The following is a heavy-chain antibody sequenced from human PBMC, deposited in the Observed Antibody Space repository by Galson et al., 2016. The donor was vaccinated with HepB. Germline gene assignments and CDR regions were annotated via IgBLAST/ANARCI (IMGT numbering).Heavy chain of an antibody. CDR1: GLPFRFRTYW. CDR3: ATSSTWGPSDN. Sequence: SLRLSCAASGLPFRFRTYWMHWVRQAPGKGLVWVSRISNDGTTTSYADSVKGRFTISRDDAKDTLYLQMSSLRAEDTAVYFCATSSTWGPSDNWGQGILVTVSS. D-gene: IGHD6-13*01. J-gene: IGHJ4*02. V-gene: IGHV3-74*01. CDR2: ISNDGTTT.